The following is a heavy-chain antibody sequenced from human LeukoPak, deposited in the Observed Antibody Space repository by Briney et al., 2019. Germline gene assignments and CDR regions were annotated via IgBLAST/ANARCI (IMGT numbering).Heavy chain of an antibody. CDR2: IYYSGST. Sequence: SETLSLTCTVSGGSISSYYWSWIRQPPGKGLEGIGYIYYSGSTNYNLSLKSRVTISVDTSKNQFSLKLSSVTAADTAVYYCARTYCSSTSCYEDWFDPWGQGTLVTVSS. CDR3: ARTYCSSTSCYEDWFDP. V-gene: IGHV4-59*01. D-gene: IGHD2-2*01. CDR1: GGSISSYY. J-gene: IGHJ5*02.